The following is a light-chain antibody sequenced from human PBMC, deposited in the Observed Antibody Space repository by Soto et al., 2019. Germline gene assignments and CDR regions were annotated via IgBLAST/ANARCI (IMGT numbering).Light chain of an antibody. CDR1: SSNIGRDT. CDR2: RIT. CDR3: AAWDDSLGGVL. J-gene: IGLJ3*02. Sequence: QSVLTQPPSASGTPGQRVIISCSGSSSNIGRDTVNWYRQFPGTAPKLLIYRITQRPSGVPDRVSASKSGTSASLAISGLRPEDEADYYCAAWDDSLGGVLFGGGTKLSVL. V-gene: IGLV1-44*01.